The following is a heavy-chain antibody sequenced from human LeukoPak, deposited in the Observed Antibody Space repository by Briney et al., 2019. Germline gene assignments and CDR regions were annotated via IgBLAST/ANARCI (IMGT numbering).Heavy chain of an antibody. D-gene: IGHD6-6*01. CDR1: GFTFSTCG. J-gene: IGHJ4*02. V-gene: IGHV3-30*18. CDR3: AKNLGSSSGGYFDY. Sequence: GGSLRLSCAASGFTFSTCGMHWVRQAPGKGLEWVAFISYDGSKKYFADSVKGRFIMSRDNSKNTLFLQMNSLRPEDTAVHYCAKNLGSSSGGYFDYWGQGTLVTVSS. CDR2: ISYDGSKK.